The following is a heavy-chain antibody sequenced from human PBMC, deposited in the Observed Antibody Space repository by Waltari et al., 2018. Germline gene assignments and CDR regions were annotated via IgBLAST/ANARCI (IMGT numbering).Heavy chain of an antibody. CDR1: GFTFNSYA. CDR2: TSGNTGRT. CDR3: AKDHGFSGNDYPTYLDY. Sequence: QLVESGGGLVQPGGSLRLSCAASGFTFNSYAMTWVRQAPGAGLGWVPGTSGNTGRTYYADSVKGRFTISRDNSKHTLYLQMNSLRAEDTAVYYCAKDHGFSGNDYPTYLDYWGQGTSVTVSS. J-gene: IGHJ4*02. V-gene: IGHV3-23*04. D-gene: IGHD5-12*01.